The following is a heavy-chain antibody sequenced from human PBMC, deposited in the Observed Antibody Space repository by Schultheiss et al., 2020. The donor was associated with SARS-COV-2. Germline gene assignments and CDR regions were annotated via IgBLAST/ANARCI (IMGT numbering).Heavy chain of an antibody. J-gene: IGHJ3*02. Sequence: SETLSLTCAVYGGSFSGYYWSWIRQPPGKGLEWIGYIYYSGSTNYNPSLKSRVTISVDTSKNQFSLKLSSVTAADTAVYYCAREHDAFDIWGQGTMVTVSS. V-gene: IGHV4-59*01. CDR3: AREHDAFDI. CDR1: GGSFSGYY. CDR2: IYYSGST.